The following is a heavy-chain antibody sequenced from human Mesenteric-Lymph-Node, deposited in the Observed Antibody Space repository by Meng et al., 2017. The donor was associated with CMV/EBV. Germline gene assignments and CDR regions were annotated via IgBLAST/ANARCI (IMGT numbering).Heavy chain of an antibody. D-gene: IGHD2-8*02. CDR1: GYTFTSYY. Sequence: ASVKVSCKASGYTFTSYYMHWVRQAPGQGLEWMGWINPNDGGTNYAQKFRGRVTMTRDTSINTVYMDLDRLRSDDTAVYYCARQTGYCTATSCAHFGHWGQGTLVTVSS. CDR2: INPNDGGT. CDR3: ARQTGYCTATSCAHFGH. J-gene: IGHJ4*02. V-gene: IGHV1-2*02.